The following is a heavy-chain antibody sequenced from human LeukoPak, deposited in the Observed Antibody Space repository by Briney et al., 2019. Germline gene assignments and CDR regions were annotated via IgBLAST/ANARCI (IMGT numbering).Heavy chain of an antibody. J-gene: IGHJ4*02. CDR2: IYSGGST. CDR3: ARGSLFGYDSSGYRFY. Sequence: GGSLRLSCVASGFTVSSNYMSWVRQAPGKGLEWVSVIYSGGSTYYADSVKGRFTISRDNSKNTLYLQMNSLRAEDTAVYYCARGSLFGYDSSGYRFYWGQGTLVTVSS. CDR1: GFTVSSNY. V-gene: IGHV3-53*01. D-gene: IGHD3-22*01.